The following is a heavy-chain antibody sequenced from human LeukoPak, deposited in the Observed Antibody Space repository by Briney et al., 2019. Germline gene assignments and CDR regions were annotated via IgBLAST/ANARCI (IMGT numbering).Heavy chain of an antibody. Sequence: GGSLRLSCAASGFTFDDYGMSWVRQAPGKGLEWVSGINWSGGSTGYGDSVKGRFTISRDNAKNSLYLLMNSLRAEDTALYYCAKVLSSGWYDIFDYWGQGTLVTVSS. V-gene: IGHV3-20*04. CDR2: INWSGGST. CDR3: AKVLSSGWYDIFDY. CDR1: GFTFDDYG. J-gene: IGHJ4*02. D-gene: IGHD6-19*01.